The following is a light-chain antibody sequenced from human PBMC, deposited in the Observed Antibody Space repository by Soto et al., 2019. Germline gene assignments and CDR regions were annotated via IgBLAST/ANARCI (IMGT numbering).Light chain of an antibody. CDR3: QQYKNWPPLT. J-gene: IGKJ4*01. CDR2: GAF. Sequence: EIVMTQSPATLSVSPGETATLSCRASQSVSYNLAWYQLKPGQGPRLLIYGAFTRATGIPARFSGSGSGTEFTLTISSLQSEDFAVYYCQQYKNWPPLTFGGGTKVEIK. V-gene: IGKV3-15*01. CDR1: QSVSYN.